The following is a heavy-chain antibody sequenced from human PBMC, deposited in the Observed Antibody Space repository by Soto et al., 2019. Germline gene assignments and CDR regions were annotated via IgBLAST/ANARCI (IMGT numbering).Heavy chain of an antibody. Sequence: QVQLKESGPGLVKPSQTLSLTCTVSGGSVSRVGYYWSWIRQRSGKGLEWIGYINHTGSTQYNPALYSGVTISPDTSGNPFSLLLGSVTPADTALFFCARGGYNYGRQLDTWGQGILVTVSS. CDR3: ARGGYNYGRQLDT. J-gene: IGHJ5*02. V-gene: IGHV4-31*03. CDR1: GGSVSRVGYY. D-gene: IGHD5-18*01. CDR2: INHTGST.